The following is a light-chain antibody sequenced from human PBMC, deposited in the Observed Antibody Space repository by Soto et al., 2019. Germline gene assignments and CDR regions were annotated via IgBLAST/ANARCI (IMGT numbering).Light chain of an antibody. Sequence: QSALTQPPSASGSPGQSVTISCTGTRSDVGSYNYVSWYQQRPGKAPKLMIYEVHKRPSGVPDRLSGSKSGNTASLTVSGLQAEDEADYYCSSYAGSNNFVAFGSRTKVTVL. CDR2: EVH. V-gene: IGLV2-8*01. CDR1: RSDVGSYNY. J-gene: IGLJ1*01. CDR3: SSYAGSNNFVA.